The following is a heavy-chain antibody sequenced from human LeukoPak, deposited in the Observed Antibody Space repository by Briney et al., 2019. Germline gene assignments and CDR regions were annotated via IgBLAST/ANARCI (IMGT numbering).Heavy chain of an antibody. CDR3: ARDSYYDSSGYYSSEYFQH. CDR1: GYTFTGYF. CDR2: INPNSGGT. V-gene: IGHV1-2*02. J-gene: IGHJ1*01. Sequence: ASVKVSCKASGYTFTGYFMHWVRQAPGQGLEWMGWINPNSGGTNYAQKFQGRVTMTRDTSISTAYMELSRLRSDDTAVYYCARDSYYDSSGYYSSEYFQHWGQGTLVTVSS. D-gene: IGHD3-22*01.